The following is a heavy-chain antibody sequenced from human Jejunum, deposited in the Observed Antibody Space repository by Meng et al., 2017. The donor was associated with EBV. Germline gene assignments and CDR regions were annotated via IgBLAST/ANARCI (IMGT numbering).Heavy chain of an antibody. CDR1: GFTFSRYS. D-gene: IGHD3-16*02. Sequence: EVQLVESGGGLVKPGGSLRLSCAASGFTFSRYSMNWVRQAPGKGLEWVSYISSGSSFIYYADSVKGRFTISRDDAKNSLSLQMNNLGADDTAVYYCVRDSSFNVHWGQGTLVTVSS. J-gene: IGHJ4*02. CDR2: ISSGSSFI. V-gene: IGHV3-21*02. CDR3: VRDSSFNVH.